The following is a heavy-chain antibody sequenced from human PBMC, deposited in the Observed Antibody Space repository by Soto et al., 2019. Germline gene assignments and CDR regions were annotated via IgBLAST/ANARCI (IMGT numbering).Heavy chain of an antibody. V-gene: IGHV3-13*01. Sequence: GGSLRLSCAASGFTFSSYDMHWVRQATGKGLEWVSAIGTAGDTYYPGSVKGRFTISRENAKNSLYLQMNSLRAGDTAVYYCARSATVTTNLVAAFDIWGQGTMVTVSS. CDR1: GFTFSSYD. CDR3: ARSATVTTNLVAAFDI. CDR2: IGTAGDT. J-gene: IGHJ3*02. D-gene: IGHD4-17*01.